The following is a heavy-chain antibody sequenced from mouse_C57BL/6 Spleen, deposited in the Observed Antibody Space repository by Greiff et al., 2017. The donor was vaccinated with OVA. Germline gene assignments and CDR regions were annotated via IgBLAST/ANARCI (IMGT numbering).Heavy chain of an antibody. J-gene: IGHJ4*01. V-gene: IGHV1-53*01. CDR2: INPSNGGT. Sequence: QVQLQQPGTELVKPGASVKLSCKASGYTFTSYWMHWVKQRPGQGLEWIGNINPSNGGTNYNEKFKRKATLTVDKSSSTAYMQLSSLTSEDSAVYYCARDDYYGSSPHYYAMDYWGQGNSVTVSS. CDR1: GYTFTSYW. D-gene: IGHD1-1*01. CDR3: ARDDYYGSSPHYYAMDY.